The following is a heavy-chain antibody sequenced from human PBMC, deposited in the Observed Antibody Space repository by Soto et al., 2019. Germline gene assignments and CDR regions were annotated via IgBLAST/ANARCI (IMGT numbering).Heavy chain of an antibody. D-gene: IGHD3-22*01. CDR1: GFKISSSS. J-gene: IGHJ3*02. CDR2: ISDSGSNT. CDR3: ARNPYSSGSLGAAFDI. Sequence: PGCALRLSCAAFGFKISSSSMNWVRQAPGRGLEWVAYISDSGSNTLYADSVKGRFTVSRDTAKNSLYLQMSGLRDEDRAVYYCARNPYSSGSLGAAFDIWGQGTMVTVSS. V-gene: IGHV3-48*02.